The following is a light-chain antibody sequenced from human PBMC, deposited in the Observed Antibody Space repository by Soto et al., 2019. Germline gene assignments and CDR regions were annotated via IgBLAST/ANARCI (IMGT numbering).Light chain of an antibody. CDR3: QQYNSYLWT. CDR1: QSISSW. J-gene: IGKJ1*01. CDR2: DAS. V-gene: IGKV1-5*01. Sequence: IPMTQSPSTLSASVGDSVTITCRASQSISSWLAWYQQKTGKAPNLLIYDASSLESGVPSRFSGSGSGTEFTLTISSLQPDDVATYYCQQYNSYLWTFGQGTKWIS.